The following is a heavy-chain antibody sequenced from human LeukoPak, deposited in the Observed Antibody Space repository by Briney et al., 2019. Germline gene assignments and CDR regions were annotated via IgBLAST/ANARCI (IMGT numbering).Heavy chain of an antibody. V-gene: IGHV3-9*01. D-gene: IGHD6-13*01. J-gene: IGHJ4*02. CDR2: ISWNSGSI. Sequence: GGSLRLSCAASGFTFDDYAMHWVRQAPGKGLGWVSGISWNSGSIGYADSVKGRFTIYRDNAKNSLYLQMNSLRAEDTALYYCAKDIAAAGNFDYWGRGTLVTVSS. CDR3: AKDIAAAGNFDY. CDR1: GFTFDDYA.